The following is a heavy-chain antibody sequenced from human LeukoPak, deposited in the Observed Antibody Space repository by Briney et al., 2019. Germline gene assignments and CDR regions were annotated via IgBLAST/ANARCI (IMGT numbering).Heavy chain of an antibody. J-gene: IGHJ5*02. D-gene: IGHD1-26*01. Sequence: KVSCKASGYTFTSYWIGWVRQMPGKGLEWMGIIYPGDSDTRYSPSFQGQVTISADKSISTAYLQWSSLKASDTAMYYCARLGATGGDWFDPWGQGTLVTVSS. V-gene: IGHV5-51*01. CDR2: IYPGDSDT. CDR1: GYTFTSYW. CDR3: ARLGATGGDWFDP.